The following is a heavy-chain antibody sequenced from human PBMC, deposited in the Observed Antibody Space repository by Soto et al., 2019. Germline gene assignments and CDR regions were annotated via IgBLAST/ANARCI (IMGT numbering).Heavy chain of an antibody. CDR3: SRGRDQYKVGNV. CDR1: GGSLSDYY. D-gene: IGHD1-26*01. V-gene: IGHV4-34*01. CDR2: IHPSGST. J-gene: IGHJ6*04. Sequence: AETLSLTCAVYGGSLSDYYWSWIRQSPGKGLAWIGEIHPSGSTDYNPSLKSRVTISLDTSKNQFSLKLTSVTAADTAVYFCSRGRDQYKVGNVWGTGTTVTVSS.